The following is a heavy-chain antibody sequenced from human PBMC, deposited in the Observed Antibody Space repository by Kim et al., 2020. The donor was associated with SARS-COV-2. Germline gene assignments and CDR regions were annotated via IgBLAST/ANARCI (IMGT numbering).Heavy chain of an antibody. CDR2: IIPIFGTA. J-gene: IGHJ4*02. CDR3: ARDWAYSNYDPRGIDY. CDR1: GGTFSSYA. D-gene: IGHD4-4*01. Sequence: SVKVSCKASGGTFSSYAISWVRQAPGQGLEWMGGIIPIFGTANYAQKFQGRVTITADESTSTAYMELSSLRSEDTAVYYCARDWAYSNYDPRGIDYWGQGTLVTVSS. V-gene: IGHV1-69*13.